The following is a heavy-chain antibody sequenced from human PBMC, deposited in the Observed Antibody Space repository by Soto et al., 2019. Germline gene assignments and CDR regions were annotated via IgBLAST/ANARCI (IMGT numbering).Heavy chain of an antibody. CDR2: IWKDGNNE. J-gene: IGHJ3*01. V-gene: IGHV3-33*01. CDR3: VRDSTVTTLHAFEV. CDR1: GFSFRTYA. D-gene: IGHD4-17*01. Sequence: QVRLVESGGGVVQPGGSLRLSCVASGFSFRTYALHWVRQAPGKGLEWVAYIWKDGNNEHYAASVEGRFAISRDDSRNTVYLQMNSLTADDTALYHCVRDSTVTTLHAFEVWGQGAMVTVSS.